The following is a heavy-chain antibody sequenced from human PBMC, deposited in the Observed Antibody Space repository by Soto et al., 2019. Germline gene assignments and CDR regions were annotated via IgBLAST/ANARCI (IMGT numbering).Heavy chain of an antibody. CDR3: AKKSVAGDWFDP. J-gene: IGHJ5*02. CDR1: GYTFTDYY. V-gene: IGHV1-2*02. CDR2: INPDSGGT. D-gene: IGHD2-21*01. Sequence: GASVKVSCKASGYTFTDYYMHWVRQAPGQGLEWMGWINPDSGGTNYAQKFQGRVTMTRDTSISTAYMELSRLSSDATAVYYCAKKSVAGDWFDPWGQGTLVTVSS.